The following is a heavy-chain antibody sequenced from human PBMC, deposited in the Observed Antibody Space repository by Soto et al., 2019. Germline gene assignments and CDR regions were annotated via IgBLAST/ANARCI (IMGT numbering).Heavy chain of an antibody. Sequence: QVQLVESGGGVVQPGRSLRLSCAASGFTFSSYAMHWVRQAPGKGLEWVAVISYDGSNKYYADSVKGRFTISRDNSKNTLYLQMNSLRAEDTAVYYCAKGFLSSGYYYPFDYWGQGTLVTVSS. CDR1: GFTFSSYA. J-gene: IGHJ4*02. CDR2: ISYDGSNK. CDR3: AKGFLSSGYYYPFDY. D-gene: IGHD3-22*01. V-gene: IGHV3-30-3*01.